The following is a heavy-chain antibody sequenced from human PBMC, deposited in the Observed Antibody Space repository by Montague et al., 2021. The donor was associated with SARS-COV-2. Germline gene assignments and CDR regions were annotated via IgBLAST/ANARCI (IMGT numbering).Heavy chain of an antibody. CDR1: GGSISSSSYY. Sequence: SETLSLTCTVSGGSISSSSYYWGWIRQPPGKGLEWIGSIYYSGSTNYNPSLKSRVTISVDTSKNHFTLRLSSVTAADTAVYYCANFRRTQLLFGTLCYGMDVWGQGTTVTVSS. D-gene: IGHD2-2*01. CDR2: IYYSGST. J-gene: IGHJ6*02. V-gene: IGHV4-39*06. CDR3: ANFRRTQLLFGTLCYGMDV.